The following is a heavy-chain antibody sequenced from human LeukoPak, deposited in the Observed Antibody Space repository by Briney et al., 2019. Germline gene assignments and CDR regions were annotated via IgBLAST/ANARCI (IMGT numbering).Heavy chain of an antibody. CDR3: AKERAARANPYDY. D-gene: IGHD6-25*01. J-gene: IGHJ4*02. V-gene: IGHV3-30*18. CDR2: ISYDGSNK. Sequence: GGSLRLSCAASGFTFSSYGMHWVRQAPGKGLEWVGVISYDGSNKYYADSVKGRFTISRDNSKNTLYLQMNNLRAEDTAVYYCAKERAARANPYDYWGQGTLVTVSS. CDR1: GFTFSSYG.